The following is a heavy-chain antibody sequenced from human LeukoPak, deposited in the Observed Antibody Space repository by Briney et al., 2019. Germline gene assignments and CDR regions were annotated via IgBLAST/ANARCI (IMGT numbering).Heavy chain of an antibody. CDR3: ARGPRLPRLNAFDI. Sequence: SVKVSCKASGGTISSYAISWVRQAPGQGLEWMGGIIPIFGTANYAQKFQGRVTITADESTSTAYMELSSLRSEDTAVYYCARGPRLPRLNAFDIWGQGTMVTVSS. V-gene: IGHV1-69*13. J-gene: IGHJ3*02. CDR2: IIPIFGTA. CDR1: GGTISSYA.